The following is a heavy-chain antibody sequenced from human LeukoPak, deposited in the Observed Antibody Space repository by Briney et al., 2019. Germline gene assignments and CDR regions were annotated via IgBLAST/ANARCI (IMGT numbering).Heavy chain of an antibody. V-gene: IGHV4-59*01. CDR3: ARGLRAMVHDY. Sequence: PSETLSLTCTVSGGSISSYSWSWIRQPPGKGLEWIGYNHYSGSTNYNPSLKSRVTISVDTSKDQFSLKLSSVTAADTAVYYCARGLRAMVHDYWGQGTLVTVSS. D-gene: IGHD3-10*01. J-gene: IGHJ4*02. CDR1: GGSISSYS. CDR2: NHYSGST.